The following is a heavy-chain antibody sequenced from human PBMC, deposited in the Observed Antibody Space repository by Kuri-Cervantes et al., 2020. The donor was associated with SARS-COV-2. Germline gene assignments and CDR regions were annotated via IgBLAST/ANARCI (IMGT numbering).Heavy chain of an antibody. V-gene: IGHV1-69*13. CDR1: GGTFSSYA. Sequence: SVKVSCKASGGTFSSYAISWVRQAPGQGLEWMGGIIPIFGTANYAQKFQGRVTITADESTSTAYMELSSLRSEDTAVYYCVRFRYYDSSREAVDMWGQGTMVTVSS. CDR2: IIPIFGTA. J-gene: IGHJ3*02. CDR3: VRFRYYDSSREAVDM. D-gene: IGHD3-22*01.